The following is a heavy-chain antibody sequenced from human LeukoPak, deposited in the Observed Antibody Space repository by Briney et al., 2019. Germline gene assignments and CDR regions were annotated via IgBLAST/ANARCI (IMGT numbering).Heavy chain of an antibody. Sequence: PSGTLSLTCAVYGGSFSGYYWSWIRQPPGKGLEWIGEINHSGSTNYNPSLKSRVTISVDTSKNQFSLKLSSVTAADTAVYYCVFDYGGNSDYWGQGTLVTVSS. V-gene: IGHV4-34*01. J-gene: IGHJ4*02. CDR3: VFDYGGNSDY. CDR1: GGSFSGYY. D-gene: IGHD4-23*01. CDR2: INHSGST.